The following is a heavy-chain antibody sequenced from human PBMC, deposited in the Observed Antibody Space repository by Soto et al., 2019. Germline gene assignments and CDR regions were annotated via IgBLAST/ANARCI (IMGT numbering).Heavy chain of an antibody. Sequence: VQLVQSGPEVKKPGSSVKVSCKASGGTFNSYFITWVRQAPGQGLEWMGGIIPILGTANYAQRFQGRLTITADEATGTAFMEVSALRLDDTAVYYCFRPPDPRRYEGDFWGQGTLVTVSA. D-gene: IGHD3-16*02. V-gene: IGHV1-69*01. CDR3: FRPPDPRRYEGDF. CDR1: GGTFNSYF. CDR2: IIPILGTA. J-gene: IGHJ4*02.